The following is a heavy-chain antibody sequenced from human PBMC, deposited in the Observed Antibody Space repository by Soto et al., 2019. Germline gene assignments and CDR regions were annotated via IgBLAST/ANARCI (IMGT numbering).Heavy chain of an antibody. V-gene: IGHV3-21*01. CDR3: ARDRRGVNYYYGMDV. CDR2: ISSSSSYI. D-gene: IGHD2-21*01. CDR1: GFTFSSYS. J-gene: IGHJ6*02. Sequence: ESGGGLVKPGGSLRLSCAASGFTFSSYSMNWVRQAPGKGLEWVSSISSSSSYIYYADSVKGRFTISRDNAKNSLYLQMNSLRAEDTAVYYCARDRRGVNYYYGMDVWGQGTTVTVSS.